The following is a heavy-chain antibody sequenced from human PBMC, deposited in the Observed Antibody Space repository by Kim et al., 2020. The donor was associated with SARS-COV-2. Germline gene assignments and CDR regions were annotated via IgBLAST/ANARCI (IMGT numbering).Heavy chain of an antibody. D-gene: IGHD2-2*01. CDR3: ARFDCSSTSCAPADFQH. J-gene: IGHJ1*01. Sequence: GGSLRLSCAASGFTFSDYYMSWIRQAPGKGLEWVSYISSSGSTIYYADSVKGRFTISRDNAKNSLYLQMNSLRAEDTAVYYCARFDCSSTSCAPADFQHWGQGTLVTGSS. CDR2: ISSSGSTI. V-gene: IGHV3-11*04. CDR1: GFTFSDYY.